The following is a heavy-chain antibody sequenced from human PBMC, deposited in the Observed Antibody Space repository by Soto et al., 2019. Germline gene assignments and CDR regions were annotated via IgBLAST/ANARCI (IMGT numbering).Heavy chain of an antibody. Sequence: SETLSLTCAVSGGSFSGYYWSWIRQPPGKGLEWIGEINHSGSTYYNPSLKSRVTISVDTSKNQFSLKLSSVTAADTAVYYCAGQWELPNFDYWGQGTLVTVSS. V-gene: IGHV4-34*01. J-gene: IGHJ4*02. D-gene: IGHD1-26*01. CDR3: AGQWELPNFDY. CDR1: GGSFSGYY. CDR2: INHSGST.